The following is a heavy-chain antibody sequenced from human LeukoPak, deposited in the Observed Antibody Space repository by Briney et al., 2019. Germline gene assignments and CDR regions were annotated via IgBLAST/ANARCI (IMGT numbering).Heavy chain of an antibody. CDR2: MNPNSGNT. J-gene: IGHJ4*02. D-gene: IGHD1-1*01. CDR1: GYTFTSYD. V-gene: IGHV1-8*01. Sequence: ASVKVSCKASGYTFTSYDINWVRQATGQGLEWMGWMNPNSGNTGYAQKFQGRVSMTRNTSISTAYMELSSLRSEDTAVYYCARGLGNDGIFDYWGQGTLVTVSS. CDR3: ARGLGNDGIFDY.